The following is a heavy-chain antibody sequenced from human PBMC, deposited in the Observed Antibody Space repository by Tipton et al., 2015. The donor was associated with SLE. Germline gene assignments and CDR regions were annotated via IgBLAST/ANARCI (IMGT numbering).Heavy chain of an antibody. CDR2: VYYLGAT. J-gene: IGHJ4*02. V-gene: IGHV4-59*08. D-gene: IGHD3-22*01. CDR3: ARHTGSSGYEY. CDR1: NGSINLYY. Sequence: TLSLTCTVSNGSINLYYWSWIRQSPGKGLEYIGHVYYLGATNYSPSFESRVAMSVDTSKNQFSLRLRSVTAADTAVYYCARHTGSSGYEYWGQGTLVTVSS.